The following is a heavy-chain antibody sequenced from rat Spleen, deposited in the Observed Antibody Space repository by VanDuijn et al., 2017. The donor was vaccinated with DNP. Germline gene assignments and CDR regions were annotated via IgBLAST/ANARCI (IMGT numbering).Heavy chain of an antibody. J-gene: IGHJ4*01. CDR1: GFSLSSYS. Sequence: QVQLKETGPGLVQPSETLSLTCTVSGFSLSSYSVSWVRQPSGKGPAWMGRMWYDGDTAYNSALKSRLSISRDTSKNQVFLRMNSLQPDDTATYYCASTLVNYGTYGYYAMDAWGQGTSVTVSS. CDR3: ASTLVNYGTYGYYAMDA. V-gene: IGHV2-34*01. CDR2: MWYDGDT. D-gene: IGHD1-3*01.